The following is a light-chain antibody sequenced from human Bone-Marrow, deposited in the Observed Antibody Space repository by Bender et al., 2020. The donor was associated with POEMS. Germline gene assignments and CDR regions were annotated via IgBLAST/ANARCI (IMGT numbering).Light chain of an antibody. CDR3: CSFANRSTWV. J-gene: IGLJ3*02. CDR2: EDN. Sequence: QSALTQPASVSGSPGQSITISCTGTSSDVGSYNFVSWYQQHPGKAPKLLTYEDNKPPAGVSNRLCGSKSRNTASPTLSGLEAEDDADYYRCSFANRSTWVCGGGTTLPVL. CDR1: SSDVGSYNF. V-gene: IGLV2-23*01.